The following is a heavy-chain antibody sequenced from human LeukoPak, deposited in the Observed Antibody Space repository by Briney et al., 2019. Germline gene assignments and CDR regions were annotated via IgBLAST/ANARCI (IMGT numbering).Heavy chain of an antibody. V-gene: IGHV4-39*01. Sequence: SETLSLTCTVCGDSISSSSYYWGWLRQPPGRNVEGIASIYYTGITYYNPSLKRRVTICVDTSNNQFSLKLSSVPASDTAVYYCARPLGYCSSVSCYGALWYWGQGTLVTVSS. CDR1: GDSISSSSYY. CDR2: IYYTGIT. CDR3: ARPLGYCSSVSCYGALWY. D-gene: IGHD2-2*01. J-gene: IGHJ4*02.